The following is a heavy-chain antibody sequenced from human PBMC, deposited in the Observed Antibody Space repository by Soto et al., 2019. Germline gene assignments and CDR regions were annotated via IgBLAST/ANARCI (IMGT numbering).Heavy chain of an antibody. CDR3: AKDIIWGGEVDYYGMDV. J-gene: IGHJ6*02. CDR2: ISWNSGTT. CDR1: GFIFDEYA. D-gene: IGHD3-16*01. Sequence: EMQLVESGGGLVQPGRSLRLSCAASGFIFDEYAMYWVRQAPGKGLEWVSGISWNSGTTGYADSVKGRFTISRDNAKNSLYLQMTSLRVEDTALYYCAKDIIWGGEVDYYGMDVWGQGTTVTVSS. V-gene: IGHV3-9*01.